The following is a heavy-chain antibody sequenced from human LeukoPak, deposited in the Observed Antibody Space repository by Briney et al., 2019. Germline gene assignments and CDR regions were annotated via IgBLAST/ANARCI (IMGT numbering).Heavy chain of an antibody. CDR3: AKASRDGYNSLGKLFDY. CDR2: IRYDGSNK. J-gene: IGHJ4*02. Sequence: SGGSLRLSCAASGFTFSSYGMHWVRQAPGKGLEWVAFIRYDGSNKYYADSVKGRFTISRDNSKNTLYLQMNSLRAEHTAVYYCAKASRDGYNSLGKLFDYWGQGTLVTVSS. V-gene: IGHV3-30*02. D-gene: IGHD5-24*01. CDR1: GFTFSSYG.